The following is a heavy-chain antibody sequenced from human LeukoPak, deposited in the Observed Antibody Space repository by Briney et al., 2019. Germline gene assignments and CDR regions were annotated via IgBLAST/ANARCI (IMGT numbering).Heavy chain of an antibody. CDR1: RGTFSSYV. Sequence: ASVKVSCKESRGTFSSYVISWVRQAPGQGLEWMGGIIPIFGTANYAQKFQGRVTITADESTSTAYMELISLRSEDTAVYYCARYYDSSGYFYYYMDVWGKGTTVTVSS. CDR3: ARYYDSSGYFYYYMDV. J-gene: IGHJ6*03. CDR2: IIPIFGTA. D-gene: IGHD3-22*01. V-gene: IGHV1-69*01.